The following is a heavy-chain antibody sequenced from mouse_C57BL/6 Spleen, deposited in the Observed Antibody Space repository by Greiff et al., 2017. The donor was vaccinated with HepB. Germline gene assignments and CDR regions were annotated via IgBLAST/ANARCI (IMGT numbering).Heavy chain of an antibody. CDR2: INPSSGYT. J-gene: IGHJ1*01. Sequence: VQLHQSGAELAKPGASVKLSCKASGYTFTSYWMHWVKQRPGQGLEWIGYINPSSGYTKYNQKFKDKATLTADKSSSTSYMQLSSRTYEDSAVYYCGREDSRYFDDWGPGTTVTVSS. V-gene: IGHV1-7*01. CDR3: GREDSRYFDD. CDR1: GYTFTSYW.